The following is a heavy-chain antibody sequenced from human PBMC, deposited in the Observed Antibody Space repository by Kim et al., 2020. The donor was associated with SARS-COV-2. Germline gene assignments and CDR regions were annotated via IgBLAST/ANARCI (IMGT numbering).Heavy chain of an antibody. CDR1: GFTFSSYG. CDR2: ISYDGSNK. CDR3: AKDRDSNYVYYYYYMDV. J-gene: IGHJ6*03. V-gene: IGHV3-30*18. Sequence: GGSLRLSCAASGFTFSSYGMHWVRQAPGKGLEWVAVISYDGSNKYYADSVKGRFTISRDNSKNTLYLQMNSLRAEDTAVYYCAKDRDSNYVYYYYYMDVWGKGTTVTVSS. D-gene: IGHD4-4*01.